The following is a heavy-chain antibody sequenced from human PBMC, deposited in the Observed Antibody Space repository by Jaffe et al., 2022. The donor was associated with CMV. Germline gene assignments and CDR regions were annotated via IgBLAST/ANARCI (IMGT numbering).Heavy chain of an antibody. J-gene: IGHJ3*02. D-gene: IGHD2-2*01. CDR2: IKQDGSEK. V-gene: IGHV3-7*03. CDR1: GFSFSSYW. CDR3: ARDGSKVPVQCTSSTNCFVSWDNGFDI. Sequence: EVQLVESGGGLVHPGGSLRLSCAASGFSFSSYWMSWVRQAPGKGLEWVANIKQDGSEKYYVDSVKGRFTISRDNAKNSLYLQMNSLRAEDTAVFYCARDGSKVPVQCTSSTNCFVSWDNGFDIWGQGTMVTVPS.